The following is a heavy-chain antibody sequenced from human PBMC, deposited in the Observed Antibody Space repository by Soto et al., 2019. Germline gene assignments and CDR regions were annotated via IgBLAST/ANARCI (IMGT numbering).Heavy chain of an antibody. CDR3: ARQGRCSSTSCYTGANFYYCGMDV. V-gene: IGHV5-51*01. J-gene: IGHJ6*02. D-gene: IGHD2-2*02. CDR1: GYSFTSYW. Sequence: GESLKISCKGSGYSFTSYWIGWVRQMPGKGLEWMGIIYPGDSDTRYSPSFQGQVTISADKSISTAYLQWSSLQASDTAIYYCARQGRCSSTSCYTGANFYYCGMDVWGQGTTVTVSS. CDR2: IYPGDSDT.